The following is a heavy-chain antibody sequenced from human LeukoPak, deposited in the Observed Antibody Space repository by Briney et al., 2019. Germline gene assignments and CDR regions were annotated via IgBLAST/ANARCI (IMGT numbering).Heavy chain of an antibody. Sequence: PSQTLSLTCTVSGGSISSGGYYWSWIRQPPGKGLEWIGYIYHSGSTYYNPSLKSRVTISVDRSKNQFSLKLSSVTAADTAVYYCARVGRYCSSTSCRPQAFDIWGQGTMVTVSS. CDR2: IYHSGST. CDR3: ARVGRYCSSTSCRPQAFDI. D-gene: IGHD2-2*01. CDR1: GGSISSGGYY. V-gene: IGHV4-30-2*01. J-gene: IGHJ3*02.